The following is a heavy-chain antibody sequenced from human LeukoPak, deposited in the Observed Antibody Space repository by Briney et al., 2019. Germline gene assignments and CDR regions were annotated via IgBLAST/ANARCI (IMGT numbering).Heavy chain of an antibody. Sequence: PGGSLRLSCATSGFSFSSYAMSWVRQAPGKGLEWVSSISGSGGGTYYADSVNGRFTISRDNSKNTLYLQMNSLRAEDTAVYYCARDYGGKDAFDYWGQGTLVTVSS. CDR2: ISGSGGGT. CDR3: ARDYGGKDAFDY. J-gene: IGHJ4*02. V-gene: IGHV3-23*01. CDR1: GFSFSSYA. D-gene: IGHD4-23*01.